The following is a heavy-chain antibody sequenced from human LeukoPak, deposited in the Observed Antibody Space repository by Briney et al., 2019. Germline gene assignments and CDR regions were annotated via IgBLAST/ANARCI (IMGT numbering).Heavy chain of an antibody. CDR3: AAYSSYDY. Sequence: PGGSLRLSCAASGFTVSSNYMTWVRQAPGKGLEWISLIYSGGSTYYADSVKGRFTISRDNSKNTLYLQMNSLRAEDTAVYYCAAYSSYDYWGQGTLVTVSS. V-gene: IGHV3-53*01. CDR1: GFTVSSNY. J-gene: IGHJ4*02. D-gene: IGHD6-6*01. CDR2: IYSGGST.